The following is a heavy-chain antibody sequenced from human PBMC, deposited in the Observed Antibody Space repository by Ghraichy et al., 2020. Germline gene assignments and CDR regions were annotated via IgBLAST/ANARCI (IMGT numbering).Heavy chain of an antibody. CDR1: GFTFSSYA. J-gene: IGHJ4*02. V-gene: IGHV3-23*01. Sequence: GSLRLSCAASGFTFSSYAMSWVRQAPGKGLEWVSAISGSGGSTYYADSVKGRFTISRDNSKNTLYLQMNSLRAEDTAVYYCAKDRKRITILPYYFDYWGQGTLVTVSS. CDR3: AKDRKRITILPYYFDY. CDR2: ISGSGGST. D-gene: IGHD3-3*01.